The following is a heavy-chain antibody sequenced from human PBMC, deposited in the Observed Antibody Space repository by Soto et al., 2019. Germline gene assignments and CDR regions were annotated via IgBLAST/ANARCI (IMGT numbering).Heavy chain of an antibody. V-gene: IGHV3-66*01. CDR3: ARNLFLDY. D-gene: IGHD3-3*01. CDR1: GFTVSSNY. Sequence: EVQLVESGGGLVQPGGSLRLSCAASGFTVSSNYMSWVRPAPGKGLEWVSVIYSGGSTDYADSVKGRFTISRDNSKNTLYLQMNSLRAEDTAVYYCARNLFLDYWGQGTLVNVSS. CDR2: IYSGGST. J-gene: IGHJ4*02.